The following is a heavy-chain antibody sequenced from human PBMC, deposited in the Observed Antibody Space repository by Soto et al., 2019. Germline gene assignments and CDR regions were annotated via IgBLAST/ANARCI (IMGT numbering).Heavy chain of an antibody. J-gene: IGHJ6*04. CDR2: IIPIFGTA. CDR3: ARGADIVATTHYYYYGMDV. V-gene: IGHV1-69*06. Sequence: SVKVSCKASGVTFSSYAISWVRQAPGQGLEWMGGIIPIFGTANYAQKFQGRVTITADKSTSTAYMELSSLRSEDTAVYYCARGADIVATTHYYYYGMDVWGKGTTVTVSS. CDR1: GVTFSSYA. D-gene: IGHD5-12*01.